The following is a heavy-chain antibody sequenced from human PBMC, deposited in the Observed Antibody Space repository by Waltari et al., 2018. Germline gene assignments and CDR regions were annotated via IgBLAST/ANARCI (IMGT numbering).Heavy chain of an antibody. V-gene: IGHV3-23*01. CDR2: ISGGGRGT. Sequence: EVRLLESGGGLVQPGGSLRLSCAAYGYTIVDYAMNWARQAPGRGPEWVASISGGGRGTYYADSVKGRFTISRDTSTNTVYLQLNSLRAEDTAVYYCLKPHVAVAGVDAFDVWGPGTLVTVSS. J-gene: IGHJ3*01. CDR3: LKPHVAVAGVDAFDV. CDR1: GYTIVDYA. D-gene: IGHD6-19*01.